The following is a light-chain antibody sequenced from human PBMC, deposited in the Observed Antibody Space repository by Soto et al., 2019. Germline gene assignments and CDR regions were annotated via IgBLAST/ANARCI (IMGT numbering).Light chain of an antibody. J-gene: IGKJ1*01. CDR1: QSISSW. CDR3: QQYNSYPWT. V-gene: IGKV1-5*03. CDR2: KAS. Sequence: DIQLTPSASTVSASVGDXGPITCRASQSISSWLAWYQQKPGKAPKLLIYKASSLESGVPSRFSGSGSGTEFTLTISSLQPDDFATYYCQQYNSYPWTFGQGTKVDI.